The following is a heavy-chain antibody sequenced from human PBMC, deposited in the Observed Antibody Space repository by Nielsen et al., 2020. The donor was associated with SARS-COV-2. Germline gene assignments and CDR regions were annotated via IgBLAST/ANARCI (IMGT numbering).Heavy chain of an antibody. CDR3: AREVVVVPYYYYYGMDV. CDR2: INPNSGGT. D-gene: IGHD2-2*01. CDR1: GYTFTSYG. V-gene: IGHV1-2*06. Sequence: ASVKVSCKASGYTFTSYGISWVRQAPGQGLEWMGRINPNSGGTNYAQKFQGRVTMTRDTSISTAYMELSRLRSDDTAVYYCAREVVVVPYYYYYGMDVWGQGTTVTVSS. J-gene: IGHJ6*02.